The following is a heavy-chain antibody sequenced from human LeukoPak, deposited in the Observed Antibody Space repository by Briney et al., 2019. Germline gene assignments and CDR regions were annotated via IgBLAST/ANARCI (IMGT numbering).Heavy chain of an antibody. D-gene: IGHD3-22*01. J-gene: IGHJ3*02. V-gene: IGHV4-59*01. CDR1: GGSISSYY. Sequence: PPETLSLTCTVSGGSISSYYWSWIRQPPGKGLEWIGYIYYSGSTNYNPSLKSRVTISVDTSKNQFSLKLSSVTDADTAVYYCARDPYYYDSSGFSSSHAFDIWGQGTMVTVSS. CDR2: IYYSGST. CDR3: ARDPYYYDSSGFSSSHAFDI.